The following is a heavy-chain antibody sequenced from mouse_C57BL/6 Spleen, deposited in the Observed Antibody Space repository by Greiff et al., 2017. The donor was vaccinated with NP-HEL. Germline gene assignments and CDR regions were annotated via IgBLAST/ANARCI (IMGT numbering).Heavy chain of an antibody. J-gene: IGHJ4*01. CDR1: GYTFTDYY. CDR2: INPYNGGT. V-gene: IGHV1-19*01. Sequence: VQLQQSGPVLVKPGASVKMSCKASGYTFTDYYMNWVKQSHGKSLEWIGVINPYNGGTSYNQKFKGKATLTVDKSSSTAYMELNSLTSEDSAVYYCAKGRSTVVATDAMDDWGQGTSVTVSS. CDR3: AKGRSTVVATDAMDD. D-gene: IGHD1-1*01.